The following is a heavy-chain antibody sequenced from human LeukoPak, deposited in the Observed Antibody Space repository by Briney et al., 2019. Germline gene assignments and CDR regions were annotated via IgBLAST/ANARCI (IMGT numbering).Heavy chain of an antibody. V-gene: IGHV3-48*01. J-gene: IGHJ6*03. CDR3: ARDRCSGGRCYSLSVGHMDV. CDR2: ISSSSTTI. D-gene: IGHD2-15*01. Sequence: GGSLRLSCAASGLTFSSYSMNWVRQAPGKGLEWVSYISSSSTTIYYADSVKGRFTISRDNAKDSLYLQMNSLRAEDTALYYCARDRCSGGRCYSLSVGHMDVWGKGTTVTVSS. CDR1: GLTFSSYS.